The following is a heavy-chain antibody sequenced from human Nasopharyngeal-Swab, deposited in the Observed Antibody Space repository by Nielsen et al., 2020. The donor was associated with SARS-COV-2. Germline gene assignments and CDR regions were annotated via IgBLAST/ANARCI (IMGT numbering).Heavy chain of an antibody. CDR1: GFTFSSYD. CDR3: ARDRWTLGMDV. D-gene: IGHD7-27*01. CDR2: IGTAGDT. J-gene: IGHJ6*02. Sequence: GESLKISCAASGFTFSSYDMHWVRQATGKGLEWVSAIGTAGDTYYPGSVKGRFTISRENAKKSLYLQMNSLRAGYTAVYYCARDRWTLGMDVWGQGTTVTVSS. V-gene: IGHV3-13*01.